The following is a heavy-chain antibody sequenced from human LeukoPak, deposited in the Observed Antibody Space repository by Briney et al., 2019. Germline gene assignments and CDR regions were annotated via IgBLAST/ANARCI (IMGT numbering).Heavy chain of an antibody. J-gene: IGHJ4*02. CDR3: ARGFLYPRILVF. CDR2: INHSGST. CDR1: GGSFSGYY. V-gene: IGHV4-34*01. Sequence: SETLSLTCAVYGGSFSGYYWSWIRQPPGKGLEWIGEINHSGSTNYNPSLKSRVTISVDTSKNQFSLKLSSVTAADTAVYYCARGFLYPRILVFGGQGTLVTVSS. D-gene: IGHD2-15*01.